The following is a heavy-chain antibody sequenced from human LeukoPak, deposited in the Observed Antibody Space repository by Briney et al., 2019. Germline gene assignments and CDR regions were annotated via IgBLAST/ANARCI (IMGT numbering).Heavy chain of an antibody. CDR3: AREERYFDWLSGDFDY. D-gene: IGHD3-9*01. CDR1: GYTFTSYA. Sequence: ASVKVSCKASGYTFTSYAMHWVRQAPGQRLEWMGWINAGNGNTNYAQKLQGRVTMTTDTSTSTAYMELRSLRSDDTAVYYCAREERYFDWLSGDFDYWGQGTLVTVSS. CDR2: INAGNGNT. J-gene: IGHJ4*02. V-gene: IGHV1-3*01.